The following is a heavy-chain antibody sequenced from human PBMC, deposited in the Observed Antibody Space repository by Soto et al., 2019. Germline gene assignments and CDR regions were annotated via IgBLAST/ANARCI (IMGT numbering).Heavy chain of an antibody. V-gene: IGHV3-48*01. D-gene: IGHD2-21*01. CDR2: IGTSSSTR. J-gene: IGHJ3*02. CDR1: GFSFSIYS. Sequence: GGSLRLSCAASGFSFSIYSMNWVRQAPGKGLAWISYIGTSSSTRDYADSVKGRFTISRDNAKNSLYLQMDSLRADDTAVYYCARDSDYAFDTWGRGTMVTVSS. CDR3: ARDSDYAFDT.